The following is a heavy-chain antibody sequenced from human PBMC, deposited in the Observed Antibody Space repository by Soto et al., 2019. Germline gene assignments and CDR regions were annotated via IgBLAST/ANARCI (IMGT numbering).Heavy chain of an antibody. V-gene: IGHV4-34*02. J-gene: IGHJ6*02. Sequence: QVLLQQWGAGLLKPSETLSLTCAVYGGSFSDYYWNWIRQPPGKGLEWIGEINHSGSTNYKASLKSRLTKSVNTAKNQVSLKLSAVTAADTAVYYCARGFDFLSGGWRVQGMDVWGPGTTVTVSS. CDR3: ARGFDFLSGGWRVQGMDV. D-gene: IGHD7-27*01. CDR2: INHSGST. CDR1: GGSFSDYY.